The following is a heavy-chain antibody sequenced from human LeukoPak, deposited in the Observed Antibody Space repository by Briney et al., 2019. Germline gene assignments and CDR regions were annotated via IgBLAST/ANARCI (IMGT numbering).Heavy chain of an antibody. Sequence: GASVKVSCKASGYTFTSYDINWLRQATGQGLEWMGWMNPNSGDTGYAQMFQGRVTMTRNTSINTAYMELSSLRSEDTAVYYCARALSGCILCFDYWGQGSLVTVSS. V-gene: IGHV1-8*01. J-gene: IGHJ4*02. CDR3: ARALSGCILCFDY. CDR1: GYTFTSYD. D-gene: IGHD6-19*01. CDR2: MNPNSGDT.